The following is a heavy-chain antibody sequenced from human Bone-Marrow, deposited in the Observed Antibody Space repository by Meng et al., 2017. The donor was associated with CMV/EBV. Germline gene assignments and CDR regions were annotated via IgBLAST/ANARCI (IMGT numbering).Heavy chain of an antibody. J-gene: IGHJ3*02. CDR1: GFTFSNAW. CDR2: IKSKTDGGTT. V-gene: IGHV3-15*01. CDR3: TTPIGYCSSTSCLRDAFDS. Sequence: GESLKISCAASGFTFSNAWMSWVRQAPGKGLEWVGRIKSKTDGGTTDYAAPVKGRFTISRDDSKNTLYLQMNSLKTEDTAVYYCTTPIGYCSSTSCLRDAFDSWGQGTMVTVS. D-gene: IGHD2-2*01.